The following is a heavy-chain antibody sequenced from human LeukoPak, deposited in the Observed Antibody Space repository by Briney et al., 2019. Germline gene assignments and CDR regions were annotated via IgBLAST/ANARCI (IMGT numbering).Heavy chain of an antibody. CDR1: GFTFNNYW. V-gene: IGHV3-7*01. CDR2: IDQDGSQK. CDR3: ARDRVDVLLWFRESEYYFDY. J-gene: IGHJ4*02. Sequence: GGSLRLSCAASGFTFNNYWMSWVRQAPGKGLEWVANIDQDGSQKNYVDSVKGRFTISRDNAKNSLYVQMNSLRAEDTAVYYCARDRVDVLLWFRESEYYFDYWGQGTLVTVSS. D-gene: IGHD3-10*01.